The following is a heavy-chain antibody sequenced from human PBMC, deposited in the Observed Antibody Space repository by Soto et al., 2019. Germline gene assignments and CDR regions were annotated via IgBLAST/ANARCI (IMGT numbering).Heavy chain of an antibody. Sequence: GGSLRLSCSASGFTFSSYAMHWVRQAPGKGLEYVSAISSNGGSTYYADSVKGRFTISRDNSKNTLYLQMSSLRAEDTAVYYCVKGIQAWGVPYYFDYWGQGTLVTVSS. CDR1: GFTFSSYA. D-gene: IGHD3-10*01. CDR2: ISSNGGST. CDR3: VKGIQAWGVPYYFDY. J-gene: IGHJ4*02. V-gene: IGHV3-64D*06.